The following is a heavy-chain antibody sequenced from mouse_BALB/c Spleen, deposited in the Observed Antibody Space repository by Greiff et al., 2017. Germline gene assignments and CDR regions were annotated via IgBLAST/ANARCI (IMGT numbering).Heavy chain of an antibody. J-gene: IGHJ1*01. CDR2: IRLKSDNYAT. Sequence: DVMLVESGGGLVQPGGSMKLSCVASGFTFSSYWMSWVRQSPEKGLEWVAEIRLKSDNYATHYAESVKGKFTISRDDSKSRLYLQMNSLRAEDTGIYYCTATTVVLYWYFDVWGAGTTVTVSS. D-gene: IGHD1-1*01. V-gene: IGHV6-6*02. CDR3: TATTVVLYWYFDV. CDR1: GFTFSSYW.